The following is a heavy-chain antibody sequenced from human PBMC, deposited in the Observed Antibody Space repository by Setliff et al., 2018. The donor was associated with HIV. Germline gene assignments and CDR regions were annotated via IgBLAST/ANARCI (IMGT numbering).Heavy chain of an antibody. D-gene: IGHD3-22*01. CDR1: GGSFSSSDYY. CDR2: IYYSGST. V-gene: IGHV4-39*07. Sequence: SETLSLTCTVSGGSFSSSDYYWGWIRQPPGKGLEWIGTIYYSGSTYYNPSLKSRVTISVDTSKNQFSLRLTSVTAADTAVYFCARGFRDNSGYYYYGMDVWGPGTTVTVSS. J-gene: IGHJ6*02. CDR3: ARGFRDNSGYYYYGMDV.